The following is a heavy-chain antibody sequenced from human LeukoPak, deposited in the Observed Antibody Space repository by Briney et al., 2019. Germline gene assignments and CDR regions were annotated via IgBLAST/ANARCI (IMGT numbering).Heavy chain of an antibody. CDR2: FDLVHGDT. J-gene: IGHJ4*02. D-gene: IGHD5-18*01. CDR3: TAGRAYSLLGF. CDR1: GYRSTELS. Sequence: ASVKVSCKVSGYRSTELSRHWVRQAPGKGLEWLGGFDLVHGDTIYAQKFQGRVTMTEDTSTDTSYMELSSLGSEDTAVYFCTAGRAYSLLGFWGQGTLVIVSS. V-gene: IGHV1-24*01.